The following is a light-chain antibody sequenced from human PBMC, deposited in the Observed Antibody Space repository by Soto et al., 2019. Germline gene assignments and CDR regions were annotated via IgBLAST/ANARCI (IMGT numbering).Light chain of an antibody. V-gene: IGKV3-20*01. CDR3: QYYGSSPGT. CDR2: GVS. J-gene: IGKJ1*01. CDR1: QSVSSSS. Sequence: EIVVTQSPGTLSLSPGERDTLSCRASQSVSSSSLAWYQQKPGQAPRLLIHGVSSRATGIPDRFSGSGSGTDFTLTISRLEPEDFAIYFCQYYGSSPGTFGQGTKVDIK.